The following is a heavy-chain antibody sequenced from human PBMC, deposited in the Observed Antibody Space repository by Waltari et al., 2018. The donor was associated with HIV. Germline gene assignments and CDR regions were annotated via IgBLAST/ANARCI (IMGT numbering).Heavy chain of an antibody. D-gene: IGHD6-19*01. CDR1: GDSVSSNSAA. V-gene: IGHV6-1*01. CDR2: TYYRSRWYN. CDR3: VRGGQWLNWFGP. J-gene: IGHJ5*02. Sequence: QGQLQQSGPGLVKPSQTLSLTCVISGDSVSSNSAAWNWIRQSPSRGIEWLVRTYYRSRWYNEYAVSVKSRITIHQDTSKNQFSLQLKSVTPEDTAVYYCVRGGQWLNWFGPWGPGTLVTVSS.